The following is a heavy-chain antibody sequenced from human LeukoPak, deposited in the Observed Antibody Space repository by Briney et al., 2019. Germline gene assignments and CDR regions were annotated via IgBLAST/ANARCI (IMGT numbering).Heavy chain of an antibody. V-gene: IGHV4-30-2*01. CDR1: SDSISSGAYS. D-gene: IGHD1-26*01. CDR3: AREPSGSYNDAFDI. Sequence: SETLSLTCAVSSDSISSGAYSWSWIRQPPGKGLEWIGYIYHSGSTYYNPSLKSRVTISVDRSKKQVSLKLISMTAADTAVYYCAREPSGSYNDAFDIWGQGTMVTVSS. CDR2: IYHSGST. J-gene: IGHJ3*02.